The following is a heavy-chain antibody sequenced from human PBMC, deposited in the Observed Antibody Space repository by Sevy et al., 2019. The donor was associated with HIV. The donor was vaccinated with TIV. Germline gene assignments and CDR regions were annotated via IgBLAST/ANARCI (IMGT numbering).Heavy chain of an antibody. CDR2: IKNRSDGGTR. J-gene: IGHJ4*02. Sequence: GGSLRLSCTASGFTFSNAWMSWVRQVPGKGLEWIGRIKNRSDGGTRDYGAPGKGRFTISRDDSKNTLFLHMNSLRTDDTALYYYTTEYPSGPFDFWGQGALVTVSS. V-gene: IGHV3-15*01. CDR1: GFTFSNAW. CDR3: TTEYPSGPFDF.